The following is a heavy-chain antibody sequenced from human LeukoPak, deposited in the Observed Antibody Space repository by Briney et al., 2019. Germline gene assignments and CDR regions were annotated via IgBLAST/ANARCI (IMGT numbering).Heavy chain of an antibody. V-gene: IGHV3-23*01. Sequence: GGSLRLSCAASGITFSSHSISWVRQAPGKGLEWVSGINGSGGTTSYADSVKGRFTISRDNAKHTLSLQMNSLRAEDTAVYYCAKEDTPANTPLLDYWGQGALVTVA. CDR1: GITFSSHS. CDR3: AKEDTPANTPLLDY. J-gene: IGHJ4*02. CDR2: INGSGGTT. D-gene: IGHD5-18*01.